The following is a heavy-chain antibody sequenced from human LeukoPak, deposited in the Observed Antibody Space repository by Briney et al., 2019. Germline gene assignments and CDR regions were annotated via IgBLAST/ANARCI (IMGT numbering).Heavy chain of an antibody. D-gene: IGHD6-13*01. V-gene: IGHV3-30-3*01. Sequence: PGGSLRLSCAASGFTFSSYARHWVRQAPGKGLEWVAVISYDGSNKYYADSVKGRFTISRDNSKNTLYLQMNSLRAEDTAVYYCARDSSSQYYFDSWGPGTLVTVSS. CDR2: ISYDGSNK. J-gene: IGHJ4*02. CDR3: ARDSSSQYYFDS. CDR1: GFTFSSYA.